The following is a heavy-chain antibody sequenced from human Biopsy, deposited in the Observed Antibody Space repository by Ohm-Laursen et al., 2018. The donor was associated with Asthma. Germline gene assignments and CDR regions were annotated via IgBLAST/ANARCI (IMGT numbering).Heavy chain of an antibody. J-gene: IGHJ1*01. V-gene: IGHV3-7*01. Sequence: SLRLSCAASGFVFSQCGMRWVRQVPGKGLEWVANIKHDGTEKNHVDSLKGRFTISRDNAKNSLYLQMNSLRAEDTAVYYCARTFHFWSPYHAEHYQLWGQGTLVTVSS. CDR1: GFVFSQCG. CDR3: ARTFHFWSPYHAEHYQL. CDR2: IKHDGTEK. D-gene: IGHD3-3*02.